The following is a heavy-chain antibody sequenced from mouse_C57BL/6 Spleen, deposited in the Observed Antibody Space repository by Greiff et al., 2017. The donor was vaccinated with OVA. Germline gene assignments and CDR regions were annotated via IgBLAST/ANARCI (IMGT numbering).Heavy chain of an antibody. Sequence: VHLVESGAELMKPGASVKLSCKATGYTFTGYWIEWVKQRPGHGLEWIGEFLPGSGSTNYTEKFKGKATFTADTSSNTAYMQLSSLTTEDSAIDDCARWDYYGSSSGFAYWGQGTLVTVSA. CDR1: GYTFTGYW. CDR3: ARWDYYGSSSGFAY. J-gene: IGHJ3*01. CDR2: FLPGSGST. V-gene: IGHV1-9*01. D-gene: IGHD1-1*01.